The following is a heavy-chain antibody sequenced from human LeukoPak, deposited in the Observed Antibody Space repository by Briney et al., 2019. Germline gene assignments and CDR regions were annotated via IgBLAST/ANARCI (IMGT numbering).Heavy chain of an antibody. CDR3: AIAGGWAREDYKADAFDI. D-gene: IGHD6-19*01. CDR1: GYTFTNYG. J-gene: IGHJ3*02. CDR2: ISPYNGNT. V-gene: IGHV1-18*01. Sequence: ASVKVSCKASGYTFTNYGISWVRQAPGQGLEWMGWISPYNGNTDYAQNLQGRVTMTTDTSTTTAYMELRSLRSADTAVYYCAIAGGWAREDYKADAFDIWGQGTMVTVSS.